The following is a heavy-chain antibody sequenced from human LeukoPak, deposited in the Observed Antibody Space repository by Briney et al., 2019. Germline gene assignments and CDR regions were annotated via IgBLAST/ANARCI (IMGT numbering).Heavy chain of an antibody. Sequence: SETLSLTCTGSGGSISSTSNYWGWIRQPPGKGLEWIGSIYYSGSTYYNPSLKSRVTISVDTSKNQFSLKLSSVTAADTAVYYCASGRLGQCSRTNCYDDDFAIWGQGTMVTVSS. J-gene: IGHJ3*02. CDR2: IYYSGST. D-gene: IGHD2-2*01. V-gene: IGHV4-39*01. CDR1: GGSISSTSNY. CDR3: ASGRLGQCSRTNCYDDDFAI.